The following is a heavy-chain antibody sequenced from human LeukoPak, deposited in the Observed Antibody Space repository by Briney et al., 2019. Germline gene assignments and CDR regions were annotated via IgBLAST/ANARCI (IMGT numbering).Heavy chain of an antibody. V-gene: IGHV4-4*07. CDR2: ISSSGST. CDR1: GGSISSYY. Sequence: SETLSLTCTVSGGSISSYYWSWIRQPAGKRLEWIGRISSSGSTNYNPSLKSRVTMSVDSSKNQFSLILISVTAADTAVYYCARGQWLPVFDFWGQGTQVTVSS. J-gene: IGHJ4*02. CDR3: ARGQWLPVFDF. D-gene: IGHD3-22*01.